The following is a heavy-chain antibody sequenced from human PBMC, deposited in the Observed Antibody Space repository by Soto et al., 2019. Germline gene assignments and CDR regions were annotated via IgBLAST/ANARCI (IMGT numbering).Heavy chain of an antibody. D-gene: IGHD2-15*01. CDR2: ISGSGATT. J-gene: IGHJ4*02. CDR1: GFTFSNYA. CDR3: AKSDLHDCNGGSCGYYYLDY. V-gene: IGHV3-23*01. Sequence: EVQLLESGGGLVQPGGSLRLSCAASGFTFSNYAMIWVRQAPGKGLEWVSVISGSGATTHYADSVKGRFTISRDNSKNTLYLQMNYLRAEDTAVYYCAKSDLHDCNGGSCGYYYLDYWGQGTLVTVSS.